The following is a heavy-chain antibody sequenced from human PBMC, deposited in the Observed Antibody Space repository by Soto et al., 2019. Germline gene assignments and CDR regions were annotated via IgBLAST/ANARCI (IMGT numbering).Heavy chain of an antibody. CDR1: GFSFGGYA. Sequence: PGGSLRLSCTASGFSFGGYAMTWFRQSPGKGLEWVGFIRTKAFGGTPEYAASVKGRFTISRDDSRNIAYLQMNSLKTEDTAVYYCTRDSYDHPPKDYWAQGTLVTVSS. V-gene: IGHV3-49*03. CDR3: TRDSYDHPPKDY. J-gene: IGHJ4*02. CDR2: IRTKAFGGTP. D-gene: IGHD5-12*01.